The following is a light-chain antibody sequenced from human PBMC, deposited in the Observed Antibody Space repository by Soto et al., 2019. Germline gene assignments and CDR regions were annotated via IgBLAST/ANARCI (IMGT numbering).Light chain of an antibody. CDR1: QSVSSY. CDR2: DAS. V-gene: IGKV3-11*01. CDR3: QQRSNWPRIT. J-gene: IGKJ5*01. Sequence: EIVLTQSPATLSLSPGERATLSCSASQSVSSYLAWYQQKPGQAPRLLIYDASNRATGIPARFSGSGSGTDFTLTISSLEPEDFAVYYCQQRSNWPRITVGPVTRLEIK.